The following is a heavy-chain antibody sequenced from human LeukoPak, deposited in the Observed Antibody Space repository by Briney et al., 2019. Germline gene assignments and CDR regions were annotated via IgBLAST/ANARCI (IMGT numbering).Heavy chain of an antibody. J-gene: IGHJ4*02. Sequence: GGSLRLSXAASGFTFSSYGMHWVRQAPGKGLEWVAFIRYDGSNKYYADSVKGRLTISRDNSKNTLYLQMNSLRAEDTAVYYCAKDRPVCIAVAPEGYFDYWGQGTLVTVSS. CDR3: AKDRPVCIAVAPEGYFDY. D-gene: IGHD6-19*01. CDR1: GFTFSSYG. CDR2: IRYDGSNK. V-gene: IGHV3-30*02.